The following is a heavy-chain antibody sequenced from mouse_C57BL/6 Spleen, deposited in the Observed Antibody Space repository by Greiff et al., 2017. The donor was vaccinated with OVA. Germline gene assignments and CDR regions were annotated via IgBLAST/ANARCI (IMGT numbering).Heavy chain of an antibody. J-gene: IGHJ4*01. D-gene: IGHD1-1*01. Sequence: QVQLQQSGPELVKPGASVKISCKASGYAFSSSWMNWVKQRPGKGLEWIGRIYPGDGDTNYNGKFKGKATLTADKSSSTAYMQLSSLTSEDSAVYFCARRTVVADYYAMDYWGQGTSVTVSS. CDR3: ARRTVVADYYAMDY. CDR1: GYAFSSSW. CDR2: IYPGDGDT. V-gene: IGHV1-82*01.